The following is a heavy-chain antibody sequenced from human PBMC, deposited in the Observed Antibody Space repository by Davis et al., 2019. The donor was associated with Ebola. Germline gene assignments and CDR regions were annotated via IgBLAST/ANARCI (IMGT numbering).Heavy chain of an antibody. CDR3: ARAADIVVVPAAIGRSASRRYYGMDV. J-gene: IGHJ6*02. CDR2: ISHSAST. Sequence: PSETLSLTCAVYGGSFSGYHWNWIRQPPGKDLEWIGEISHSASTNYNPSLKSRVSISIDTSRNQFSLKLTSVTAADTAVYYCARAADIVVVPAAIGRSASRRYYGMDVWGQGTTVTVSS. V-gene: IGHV4-34*01. CDR1: GGSFSGYH. D-gene: IGHD2-2*01.